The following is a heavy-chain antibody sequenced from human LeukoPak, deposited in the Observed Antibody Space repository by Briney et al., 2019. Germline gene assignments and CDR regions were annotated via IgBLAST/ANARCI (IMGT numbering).Heavy chain of an antibody. CDR1: GYTLTELS. CDR3: ATVGGIAAAGTFYYYGMDV. V-gene: IGHV1-24*01. D-gene: IGHD6-13*01. CDR2: FDPEDGET. J-gene: IGHJ6*02. Sequence: GASVKVSCKVSGYTLTELSMHWVRQAPGKGLEWMGGFDPEDGETIYAQKFQGRVTMTEDTSTDTAYMELSSLRSEDTAVYYCATVGGIAAAGTFYYYGMDVWGQGTTVNVSS.